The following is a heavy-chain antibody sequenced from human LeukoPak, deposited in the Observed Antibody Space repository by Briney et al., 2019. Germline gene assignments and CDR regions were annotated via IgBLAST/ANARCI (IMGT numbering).Heavy chain of an antibody. CDR1: GGSFSGYY. J-gene: IGHJ4*02. CDR3: ARGVYCSGGNCYLPLDS. V-gene: IGHV4-34*01. CDR2: INHSGST. D-gene: IGHD2-15*01. Sequence: PSETLSLTCAVYGGSFSGYYWSWIRRPPGKGLEWIGEINHSGSTNYSPSLQSRVTISVDTSKNQFSLKLSSVTAADTAVYYCARGVYCSGGNCYLPLDSWGQGTLVTVSS.